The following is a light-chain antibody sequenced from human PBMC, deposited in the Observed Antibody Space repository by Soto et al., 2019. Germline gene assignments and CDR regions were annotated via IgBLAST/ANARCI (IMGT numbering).Light chain of an antibody. CDR1: QSVSSSY. Sequence: EIVMTQSPGTVSLSPGERATLSCRASQSVSSSYLVWYQQKPGQAPRLLIYGASSRATGIPDRFSGSGSGTDFTLTISRLEPEDFAVYYCLQYGSSLLTFGGGTKVEIK. CDR3: LQYGSSLLT. CDR2: GAS. J-gene: IGKJ4*01. V-gene: IGKV3-20*01.